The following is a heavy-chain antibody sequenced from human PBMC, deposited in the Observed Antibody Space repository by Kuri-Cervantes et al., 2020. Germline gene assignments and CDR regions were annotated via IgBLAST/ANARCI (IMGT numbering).Heavy chain of an antibody. CDR3: ARVGDSGDYY. CDR2: ISSSSSYI. J-gene: IGHJ4*02. CDR1: GFTVSSNY. D-gene: IGHD6-13*01. V-gene: IGHV3-21*01. Sequence: GGSLRLSCAASGFTVSSNYMSWVRQAPGKGLEWVSSISSSSSYIYYADSVKGRFTISRDNAKNSLYLQMNSLRAEDTAVYYCARVGDSGDYYWGQGTLVTVSS.